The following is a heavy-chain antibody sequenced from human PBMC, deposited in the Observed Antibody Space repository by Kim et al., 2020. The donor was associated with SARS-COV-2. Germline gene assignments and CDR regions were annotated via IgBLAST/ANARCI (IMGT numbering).Heavy chain of an antibody. CDR3: TTGFRFGRHYFDY. Sequence: GGSLRLSCAASGFTFSNAWMSWVRQAPGKGLEWVGRIKSKTDGGTTDYAAPVKGRFTISRDDSKNTLYLQMNSLKTEDTAVYYCTTGFRFGRHYFDYWGQGTLVTVSS. CDR1: GFTFSNAW. V-gene: IGHV3-15*01. J-gene: IGHJ4*02. CDR2: IKSKTDGGTT. D-gene: IGHD3-3*01.